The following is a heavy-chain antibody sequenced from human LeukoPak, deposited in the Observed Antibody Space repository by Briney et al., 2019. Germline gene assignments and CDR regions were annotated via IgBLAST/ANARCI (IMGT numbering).Heavy chain of an antibody. V-gene: IGHV3-43*02. CDR3: GKAGLYLDVDF. J-gene: IGHJ4*02. Sequence: GRSLSLSWAASGFIFDDYAMRWVRQAPGKGLGWVSLISEDGGSTYYADSVKRRFTISRDNSKNSLYLQMSSLRTEDTALYYCGKAGLYLDVDFWGQGTLLTVPS. D-gene: IGHD2-8*01. CDR2: ISEDGGST. CDR1: GFIFDDYA.